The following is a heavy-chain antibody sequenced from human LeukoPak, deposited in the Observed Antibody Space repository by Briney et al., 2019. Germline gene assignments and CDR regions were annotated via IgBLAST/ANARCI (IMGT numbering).Heavy chain of an antibody. V-gene: IGHV4-4*02. J-gene: IGHJ6*04. Sequence: SGTLSLTCVVSGASITVGNWWSWVRQSPEKGLEWIGEIYHSGTINYNPSLKGRVTILVDKTKNQFSLKLTSVTAADSAVYYCARDVSRFGELSTYYYGMDVWGKGTTVIVSA. CDR3: ARDVSRFGELSTYYYGMDV. CDR2: IYHSGTI. D-gene: IGHD3-10*01. CDR1: GASITVGNW.